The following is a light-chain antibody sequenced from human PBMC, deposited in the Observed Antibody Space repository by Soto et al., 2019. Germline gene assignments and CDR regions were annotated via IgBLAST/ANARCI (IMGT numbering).Light chain of an antibody. Sequence: AIQMTQSPSSLSASVGDIVTITCRASQGIRNDLGWYQQKPGQAPKLLIYAASSLQSGVPSRFSGSGSGTGFTLPISSLQPEDFATYFCLQDFTYPLTFGQGTRLEIK. CDR3: LQDFTYPLT. V-gene: IGKV1-6*01. CDR2: AAS. J-gene: IGKJ5*01. CDR1: QGIRND.